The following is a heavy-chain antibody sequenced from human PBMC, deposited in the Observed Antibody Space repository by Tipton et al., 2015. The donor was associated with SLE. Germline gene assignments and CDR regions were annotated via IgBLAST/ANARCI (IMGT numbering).Heavy chain of an antibody. J-gene: IGHJ2*01. CDR1: GGSFSGYY. Sequence: TLSLTCAVYGGSFSGYYWSWIRQPPGKGLEWIGEINHSGSTNYNPSLKSRVTISVDTSKNQLSLKLSSVTAADTAVYYCARAHGRYYDYWSGYWYFDLWGRCTLVTVPS. CDR3: ARAHGRYYDYWSGYWYFDL. D-gene: IGHD3-3*01. CDR2: INHSGST. V-gene: IGHV4-34*01.